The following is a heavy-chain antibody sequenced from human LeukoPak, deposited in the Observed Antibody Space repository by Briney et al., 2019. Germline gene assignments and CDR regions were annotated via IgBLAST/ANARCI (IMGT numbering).Heavy chain of an antibody. CDR3: ARDRRATVGRSGESHYFDS. CDR2: VSGSGGET. D-gene: IGHD7-27*01. CDR1: GFTFANYA. Sequence: QPGGSLRLSCAASGFTFANYAMSWVRPAPGKGLEWVSSVSGSGGETHSTDSVKGRFTISRDNSRGTLYLQLSSLRAEDTAVYYCARDRRATVGRSGESHYFDSWGQGTLVTVSS. J-gene: IGHJ4*02. V-gene: IGHV3-23*01.